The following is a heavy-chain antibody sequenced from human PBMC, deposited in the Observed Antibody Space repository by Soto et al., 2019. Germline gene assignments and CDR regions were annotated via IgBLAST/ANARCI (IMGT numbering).Heavy chain of an antibody. V-gene: IGHV3-23*01. CDR3: AKRRGAGGHFDY. CDR2: VSIGGST. J-gene: IGHJ4*02. CDR1: GFTFSSYA. Sequence: GFTFSSYAMGWVRQGPGKGLEWVAVVSIGGSTHYADSVRGRFTISRDNSKNTLSLQMNSLTAEDTAVYFCAKRRGAGGHFDYWGQGALVTVFS. D-gene: IGHD2-15*01.